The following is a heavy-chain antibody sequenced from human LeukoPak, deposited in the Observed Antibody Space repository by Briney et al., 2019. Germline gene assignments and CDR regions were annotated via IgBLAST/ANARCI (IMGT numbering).Heavy chain of an antibody. V-gene: IGHV3-7*01. D-gene: IGHD3-10*01. CDR1: GFSISNYW. J-gene: IGHJ4*02. Sequence: GGSLRLSCAASGFSISNYWMNWVRQAPGKGLEWVANIKQDGSEKNYVDSVKGRFTISRDNSKNTLYLQMNSLRAEDTAVYYCARDQESTMVRGVIITPLDYWGQGTLVTVSS. CDR2: IKQDGSEK. CDR3: ARDQESTMVRGVIITPLDY.